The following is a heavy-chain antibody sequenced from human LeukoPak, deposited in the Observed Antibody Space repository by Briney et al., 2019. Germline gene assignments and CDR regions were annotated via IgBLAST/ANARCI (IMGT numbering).Heavy chain of an antibody. CDR3: ARVYCSSTSCPYDYYYYGMDV. V-gene: IGHV1-46*01. Sequence: GASVKVSCKASGYTFTSYYMHWVRQAPGQGLEWMGIINPSGGSTSYAQKFQGRVTMTRDTSTSTVYMELSSPRSEDTAVYYCARVYCSSTSCPYDYYYYGMDVWGQGTTVTVSS. CDR1: GYTFTSYY. CDR2: INPSGGST. J-gene: IGHJ6*02. D-gene: IGHD2-2*01.